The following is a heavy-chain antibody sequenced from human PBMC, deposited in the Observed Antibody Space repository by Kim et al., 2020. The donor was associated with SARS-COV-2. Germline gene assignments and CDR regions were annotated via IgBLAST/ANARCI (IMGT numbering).Heavy chain of an antibody. J-gene: IGHJ6*02. V-gene: IGHV5-10-1*01. CDR2: IDPSDSYT. D-gene: IGHD2-2*01. CDR1: GYSFTSYW. Sequence: GESLKISCKGSGYSFTSYWISWVRQMPGKGLEWMGRIDPSDSYTNYSPSFQGHVTISADKSISTAYLQWSSLKASDTAMYYCARLSKLYCSSTSCYVPYYGMDVWGQGTTVTVSS. CDR3: ARLSKLYCSSTSCYVPYYGMDV.